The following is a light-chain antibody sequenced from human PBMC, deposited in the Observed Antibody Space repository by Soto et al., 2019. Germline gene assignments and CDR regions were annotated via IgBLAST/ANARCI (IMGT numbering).Light chain of an antibody. J-gene: IGLJ3*02. V-gene: IGLV2-14*01. CDR1: SSDVGGYNY. CDR3: VAWDDSLSGRV. CDR2: EVS. Sequence: QSALTQPASVSGSPGQSITISCTGTSSDVGGYNYVSWYQQHPGKAPKLMIYEVSNRPSGVPDRFSASRSGTSASLAISGLRSEDEADYYCVAWDDSLSGRVFGGGTKLTVL.